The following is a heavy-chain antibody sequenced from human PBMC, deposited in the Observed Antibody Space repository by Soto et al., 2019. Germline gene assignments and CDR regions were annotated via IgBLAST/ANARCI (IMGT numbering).Heavy chain of an antibody. CDR3: ARGSVASAAEPTGMDV. J-gene: IGHJ6*02. V-gene: IGHV1-2*02. Sequence: ASVKGSCKASGYTFTAYYIHWVRQAPGQEFEWMGWIRPNGGSTDFAREFQGRFTMTWDTSISTAYMDLSSLRSDDTAVYYCARGSVASAAEPTGMDVWGQGTTVTVSS. CDR2: IRPNGGST. CDR1: GYTFTAYY. D-gene: IGHD6-13*01.